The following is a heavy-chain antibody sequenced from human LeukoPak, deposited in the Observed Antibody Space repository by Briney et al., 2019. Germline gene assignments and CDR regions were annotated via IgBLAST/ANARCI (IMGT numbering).Heavy chain of an antibody. CDR3: AQKDSSGYYTDDFDI. D-gene: IGHD3-22*01. V-gene: IGHV4-34*01. J-gene: IGHJ3*02. CDR2: INHSGRT. Sequence: SETLSLTCAVYGESFSGYYWSWIPQPPGKGLEWIGEINHSGRTNYNTSLKSRVNISVDTSKNQLSLKLSSVTAADTAVYYCAQKDSSGYYTDDFDIWGQGTMVTVSS. CDR1: GESFSGYY.